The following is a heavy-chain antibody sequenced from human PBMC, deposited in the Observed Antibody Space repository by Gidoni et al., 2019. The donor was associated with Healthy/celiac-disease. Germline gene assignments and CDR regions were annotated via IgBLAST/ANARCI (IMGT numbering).Heavy chain of an antibody. V-gene: IGHV3-33*01. Sequence: QVQLVESGGGVVQPGRSLRLSCAASGFTFSSYGMHWVRQAPGKGLEWVAVIWYDGSNKYYADSVKGRFTISRDNSKNTLYLQMNSLRAEDTAVYYCARGGNSGSYFDYWGQGTLVTVSS. CDR3: ARGGNSGSYFDY. CDR1: GFTFSSYG. D-gene: IGHD1-26*01. J-gene: IGHJ4*02. CDR2: IWYDGSNK.